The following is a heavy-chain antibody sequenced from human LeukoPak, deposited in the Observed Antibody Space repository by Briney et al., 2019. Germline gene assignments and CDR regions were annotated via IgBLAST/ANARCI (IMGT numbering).Heavy chain of an antibody. V-gene: IGHV4-59*12. CDR2: IYYSGST. J-gene: IGHJ4*02. Sequence: PSETLSLTCTVSGGSISSYYWSWIRQPPGKGLEWIGYIYYSGSTNYNPSLKSRVTISVDTSKNQFSLKLSSVTAADTAVYYCARDPSMVRGESFDYWGQGTLVTVSS. CDR1: GGSISSYY. CDR3: ARDPSMVRGESFDY. D-gene: IGHD3-10*01.